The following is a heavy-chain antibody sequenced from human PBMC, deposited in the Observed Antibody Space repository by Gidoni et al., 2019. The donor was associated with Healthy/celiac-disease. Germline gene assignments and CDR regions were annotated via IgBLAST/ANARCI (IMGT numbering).Heavy chain of an antibody. CDR2: INPSGGST. D-gene: IGHD6-13*01. Sequence: QVQLVQSGAEVKKPGASVKVSCKASGYTFTSYYMHWVRQAPGQGLEWMGIINPSGGSTSYAQKFQGRVTMTRDTSTSTVYMELSSLRSEDTAVYYCALSRAAAGTMGGSGWFDPWGQGTLVTVSS. CDR3: ALSRAAAGTMGGSGWFDP. V-gene: IGHV1-46*01. CDR1: GYTFTSYY. J-gene: IGHJ5*02.